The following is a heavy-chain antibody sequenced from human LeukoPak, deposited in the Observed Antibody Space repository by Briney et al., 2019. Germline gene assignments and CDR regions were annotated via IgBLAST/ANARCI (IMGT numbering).Heavy chain of an antibody. V-gene: IGHV1-18*01. Sequence: ASVKVSCKASGYTFTSYGISWVRQAPGQGLEWMGWISAYNGNTNYAQKLQGRVTMTTDTSTSTAYMELRSLRSDDTAVYYCARDYSPYSSSWYGHAYNWFDPWGQGTLVTVSS. CDR1: GYTFTSYG. CDR2: ISAYNGNT. D-gene: IGHD6-13*01. J-gene: IGHJ5*02. CDR3: ARDYSPYSSSWYGHAYNWFDP.